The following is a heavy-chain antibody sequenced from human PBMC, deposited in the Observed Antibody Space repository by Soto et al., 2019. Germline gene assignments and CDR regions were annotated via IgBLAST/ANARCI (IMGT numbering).Heavy chain of an antibody. D-gene: IGHD3-22*01. CDR3: AKRQYYYDSSAYDY. Sequence: GGSLRLSCAASGFTFSGYAMSWVRQAPGKGLEWVSVISGSGSSTYYANSVKGRLTISRDSSKSTLYLQMSSLRAEDTAVYYCAKRQYYYDSSAYDYWGQGTLVTVSS. J-gene: IGHJ4*02. V-gene: IGHV3-23*01. CDR2: ISGSGSST. CDR1: GFTFSGYA.